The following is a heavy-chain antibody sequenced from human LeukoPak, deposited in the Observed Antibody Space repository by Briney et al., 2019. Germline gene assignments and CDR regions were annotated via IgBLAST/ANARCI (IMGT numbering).Heavy chain of an antibody. CDR1: GYTFTNYG. V-gene: IGHV1-18*01. CDR2: INAYNGNT. CDR3: ARENTYYDVLSGYYSDY. Sequence: ASVKVSCKASGYTFTNYGIIWVRQAPGQGLEWMAWINAYNGNTKYAQYLKGRFTMTTDTSTTTASMELRSLRSDDTAVYYCARENTYYDVLSGYYSDYWGQGTLVTVSS. D-gene: IGHD3-3*01. J-gene: IGHJ4*02.